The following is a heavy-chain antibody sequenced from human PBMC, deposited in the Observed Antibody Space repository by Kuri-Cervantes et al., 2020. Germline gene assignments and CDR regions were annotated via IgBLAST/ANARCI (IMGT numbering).Heavy chain of an antibody. CDR2: IWYDGSNK. J-gene: IGHJ4*02. Sequence: GGSLRLSCAASGFTFSSYGMHWVRQAPGKGLEWVAVIWYDGSNKYYADSVKGRFTISRDNSKNTLYLQMNSLKTEDTAVYYCTTDLLWWLVQGLAFDYWGQGTLVTVSS. CDR3: TTDLLWWLVQGLAFDY. V-gene: IGHV3-33*08. D-gene: IGHD6-19*01. CDR1: GFTFSSYG.